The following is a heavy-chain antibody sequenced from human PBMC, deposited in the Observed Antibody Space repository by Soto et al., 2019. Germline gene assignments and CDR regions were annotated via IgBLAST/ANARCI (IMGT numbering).Heavy chain of an antibody. V-gene: IGHV3-11*01. CDR1: GFIFSDYY. Sequence: QVQLVESGGGLVKPGGSLRLSCAASGFIFSDYYMSWIRQAPGKGLEWVAYISISSSGSTTYYADSVRGRFTISRDNAENSLYLQKHSLTSEDTAVYFCARDTPPTDFGLGWDVWGQGTTGTVSS. J-gene: IGHJ6*02. CDR2: ISISSSGSTT. CDR3: ARDTPPTDFGLGWDV. D-gene: IGHD4-17*01.